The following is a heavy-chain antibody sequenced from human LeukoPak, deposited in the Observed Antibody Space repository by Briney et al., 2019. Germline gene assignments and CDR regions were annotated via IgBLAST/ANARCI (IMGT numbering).Heavy chain of an antibody. CDR1: GFTFSSYA. J-gene: IGHJ4*02. CDR3: AKDADTHYGSGSYVGYFDY. CDR2: ISGSGGST. V-gene: IGHV3-23*01. D-gene: IGHD3-10*01. Sequence: GGSLRLSCVASGFTFSSYAMSWVRQAPGKGLEWVSGISGSGGSTYYADSVKGRFTISRDNSKNTLYLQMNSLRAEDTAVYYCAKDADTHYGSGSYVGYFDYWGQGTLVTVSS.